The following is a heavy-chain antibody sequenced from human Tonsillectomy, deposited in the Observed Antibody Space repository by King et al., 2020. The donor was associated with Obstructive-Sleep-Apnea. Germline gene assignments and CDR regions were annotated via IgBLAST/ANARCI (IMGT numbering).Heavy chain of an antibody. CDR1: GGSISSYX. D-gene: IGHD3-10*01. CDR2: IYYSGST. V-gene: IGHV4-59*01. Sequence: QLQESGPGLVKPSETLSLXCXVXGGSISSYXWSWLRQPPGKGLEWIGYIYYSGSTTYNPYLKSRVTMSIDTSRNQFSLKITSLTTADTAVYYCARERLTGTGXXXXPWGQXTLVTVSS. J-gene: IGHJ5*02. CDR3: ARERLTGTGXXXXP.